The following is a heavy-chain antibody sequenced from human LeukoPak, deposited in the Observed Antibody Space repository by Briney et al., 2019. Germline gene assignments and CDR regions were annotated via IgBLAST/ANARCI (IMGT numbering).Heavy chain of an antibody. V-gene: IGHV3-23*01. Sequence: PGGSLRLSCAASGFTFSSYAMSWVRQAPGKGLEWVSAISGSGGSTYYADSVKGRFTISRDNSKNTLYLQMNSLRAEDTAVYYCAKDSRAVAGTGAFGAFHIWGQGTMVTVSS. D-gene: IGHD6-19*01. CDR3: AKDSRAVAGTGAFGAFHI. CDR2: ISGSGGST. CDR1: GFTFSSYA. J-gene: IGHJ3*02.